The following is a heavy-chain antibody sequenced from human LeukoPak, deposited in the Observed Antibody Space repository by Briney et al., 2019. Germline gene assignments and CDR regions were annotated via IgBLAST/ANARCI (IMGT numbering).Heavy chain of an antibody. J-gene: IGHJ6*04. CDR3: ARNKEDILTGYQGYYYYGMDV. Sequence: SVKVSCKASGGTFSSYAISWVRQAPGQGLEWMGGIIPIFGTANYAQKFQGRVTITADESTSTAYMELGSLRSEDTAVYYCARNKEDILTGYQGYYYYGMDVWGKGTTVTVSS. CDR2: IIPIFGTA. CDR1: GGTFSSYA. D-gene: IGHD3-9*01. V-gene: IGHV1-69*01.